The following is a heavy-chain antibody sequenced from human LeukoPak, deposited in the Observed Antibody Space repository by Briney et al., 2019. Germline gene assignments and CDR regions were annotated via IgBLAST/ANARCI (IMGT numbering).Heavy chain of an antibody. Sequence: PSQTLSLTCTVSGGSISSGSYYWSWIRQPAGKGLEWIGRIYTSGSTNYNPSLKSRVTISVDTSKNQFSLKLSSVTAADTAVYYCARAVSRGSSSWYLPTVNWFDPWGQGTLVTVSS. J-gene: IGHJ5*02. CDR1: GGSISSGSYY. D-gene: IGHD6-13*01. CDR2: IYTSGST. CDR3: ARAVSRGSSSWYLPTVNWFDP. V-gene: IGHV4-61*02.